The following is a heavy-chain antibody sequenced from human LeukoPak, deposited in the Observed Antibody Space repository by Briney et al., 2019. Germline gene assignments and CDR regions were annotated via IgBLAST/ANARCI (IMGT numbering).Heavy chain of an antibody. V-gene: IGHV4-34*01. CDR2: INHSGST. J-gene: IGHJ4*02. D-gene: IGHD6-13*01. CDR1: GGSFSGYY. CDR3: ARGAGQSAALDY. Sequence: SETLPLTCAVYGGSFSGYYWSWIRQPPGKGLEWIGEINHSGSTNYNPSLKSRVTISVDTSKNQFSLKLSSVTAADTAVYYCARGAGQSAALDYWGQGTLVTVSS.